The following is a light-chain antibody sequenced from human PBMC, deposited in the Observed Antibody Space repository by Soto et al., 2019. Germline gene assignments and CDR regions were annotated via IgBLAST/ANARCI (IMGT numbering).Light chain of an antibody. CDR2: GNS. J-gene: IGLJ1*01. CDR3: QSYDSSLSGYV. CDR1: SSNIGAGSD. Sequence: QSVLTQPPSVSGAPGQRVTISCTGSSSNIGAGSDVHWYQQLPGTAPKLLIYGNSNRPSGVPDRFSGSKSGTSASLAITGLQAEDAADYYCQSYDSSLSGYVFGPGTKLTVL. V-gene: IGLV1-40*01.